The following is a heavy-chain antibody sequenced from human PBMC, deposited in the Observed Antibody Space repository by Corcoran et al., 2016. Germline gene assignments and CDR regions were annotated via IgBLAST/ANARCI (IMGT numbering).Heavy chain of an antibody. J-gene: IGHJ6*02. CDR3: ARLLYSNLMGCLDA. Sequence: QEQLVASGGGVVQPGRSLRLSCEASGFTFSSYGMHWVRQAPGKGLEWVAIIWNDGNNKYHADSVKGRFTISRDNSKNTLYLQMNSLIVEDTAVYYCARLLYSNLMGCLDAWGQGITVTVSS. D-gene: IGHD1-26*01. V-gene: IGHV3-33*01. CDR2: IWNDGNNK. CDR1: GFTFSSYG.